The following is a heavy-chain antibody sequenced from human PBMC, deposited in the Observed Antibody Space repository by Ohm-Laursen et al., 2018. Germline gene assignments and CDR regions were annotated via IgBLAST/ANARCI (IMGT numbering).Heavy chain of an antibody. CDR2: ISYDGSNK. CDR1: GFTFSSYG. Sequence: SLRLSCAASGFTFSSYGMHWVRQAPGKGLEWVAVISYDGSNKYYADSVKGRFTISRDNSKNTLYLQMNSLRAEDTAVYYCAKESGIAAAGTGDWYFDLWGRGTLVTVSS. CDR3: AKESGIAAAGTGDWYFDL. D-gene: IGHD6-13*01. J-gene: IGHJ2*01. V-gene: IGHV3-30*18.